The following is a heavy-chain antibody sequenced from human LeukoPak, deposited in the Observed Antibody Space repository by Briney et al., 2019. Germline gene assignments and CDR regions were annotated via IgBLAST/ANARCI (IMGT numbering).Heavy chain of an antibody. J-gene: IGHJ4*02. Sequence: GGSLRLSCAASGFTFSSYAMSWVRQAPGKGLEWVSTINDSGGTTYYAGSVKGRFTISRDKSKNTLYLQMNSLRAEDTAVYYCAKDYYGSGRWGHFDYWGQGTLVTVSS. CDR3: AKDYYGSGRWGHFDY. CDR2: INDSGGTT. V-gene: IGHV3-23*01. D-gene: IGHD3-10*01. CDR1: GFTFSSYA.